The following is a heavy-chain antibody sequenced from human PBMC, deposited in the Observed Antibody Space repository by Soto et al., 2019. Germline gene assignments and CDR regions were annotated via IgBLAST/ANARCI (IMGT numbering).Heavy chain of an antibody. CDR3: ARQYNWKRKWFDP. J-gene: IGHJ5*02. CDR2: IYPGDSDT. Sequence: LGESLKISCKGSGYSFTSYWIGWVRQMPGKGLEWMGIIYPGDSDTRYSPSFQGQVTISADKSISTAYLQWSSLKASDTAMYYCARQYNWKRKWFDPWGQGTLVTVSS. V-gene: IGHV5-51*01. D-gene: IGHD1-20*01. CDR1: GYSFTSYW.